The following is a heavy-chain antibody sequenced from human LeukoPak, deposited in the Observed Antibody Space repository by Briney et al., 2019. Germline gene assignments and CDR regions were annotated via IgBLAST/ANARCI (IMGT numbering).Heavy chain of an antibody. D-gene: IGHD3-10*01. V-gene: IGHV4-34*01. Sequence: PSETLSLTCAVYGGSFSGYYWSWIRQPPGKGLEWIGEINHSGSTNYNPSLKSRVTISVDTSKNQFSLKLSSVTAADTAVYYCARRRVWFGELLEDYWGQGTLVTVSS. J-gene: IGHJ4*02. CDR3: ARRRVWFGELLEDY. CDR1: GGSFSGYY. CDR2: INHSGST.